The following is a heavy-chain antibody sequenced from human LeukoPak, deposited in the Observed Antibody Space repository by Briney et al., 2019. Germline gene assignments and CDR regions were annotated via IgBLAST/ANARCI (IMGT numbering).Heavy chain of an antibody. CDR2: INAGNGNT. J-gene: IGHJ5*02. CDR1: GYTFTSYA. D-gene: IGHD3-10*01. V-gene: IGHV1-3*01. Sequence: ASVKVSCKASGYTFTSYAMHWVRQAPGQRLEWMGWINAGNGNTKYSQKFQGRVTITRDTSASTAYMELSSLRSEDTAVYYCARDGTTMVRGVIRGISYNWFDPWGQGTLVTVSS. CDR3: ARDGTTMVRGVIRGISYNWFDP.